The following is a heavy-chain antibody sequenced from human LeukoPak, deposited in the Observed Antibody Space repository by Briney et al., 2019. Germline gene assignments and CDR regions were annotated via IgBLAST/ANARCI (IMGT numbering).Heavy chain of an antibody. V-gene: IGHV3-74*01. CDR3: ARDEVGAPPIDY. CDR2: IRGDGSLL. J-gene: IGHJ4*02. D-gene: IGHD1-26*01. CDR1: VFDFSSHW. Sequence: QPGGALRLPCEAAVFDFSSHWMHWVRQAPGKGLVRISNIRGDGSLLGYADSVKGRFTVSRDNAKNTPFLHMTSLRAEDTAVYYCARDEVGAPPIDYWGQGALVTVSS.